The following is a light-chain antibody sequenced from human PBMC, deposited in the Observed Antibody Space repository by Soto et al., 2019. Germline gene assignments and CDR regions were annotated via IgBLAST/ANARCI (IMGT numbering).Light chain of an antibody. CDR2: DAS. V-gene: IGKV3-11*01. CDR3: QHRDNWSYI. J-gene: IGKJ2*01. CDR1: ESVGHY. Sequence: EIVLTQSPATLSLSPGERATLSCRASESVGHYVAWYQQKPGQAPRLLIYDASTRATGIPARFSGSGSGTDYTLSISSLEAEDFAVYYCQHRDNWSYIFGQGTKLEMK.